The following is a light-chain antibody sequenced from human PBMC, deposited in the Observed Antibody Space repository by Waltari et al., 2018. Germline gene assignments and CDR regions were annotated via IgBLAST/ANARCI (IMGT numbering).Light chain of an antibody. Sequence: DIVLTQSPLSLPVTPGAAASISCRSSQSLLHSNGYTYLDWYLQKPGQSPQLLIYLGANRASEVPDRFSGSGSGTDFTLKISRVEAEDVGVYYCMHTLQIPWAFGQGTKVEI. CDR3: MHTLQIPWA. CDR1: QSLLHSNGYTY. J-gene: IGKJ1*01. V-gene: IGKV2-28*01. CDR2: LGA.